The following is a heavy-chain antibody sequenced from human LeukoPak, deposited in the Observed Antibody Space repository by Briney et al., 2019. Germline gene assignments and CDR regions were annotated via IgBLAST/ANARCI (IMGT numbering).Heavy chain of an antibody. Sequence: KPSETLSLTCTVSGGSISSYHWSWIRQPPGKGLEWIGYIYYSGSTNYNPSLKSRVTISVDTSKNQFSLKLSSVTAADTAVYYCARRSHYGDYGGWYFDLWGRGTLVTVSS. V-gene: IGHV4-59*01. CDR3: ARRSHYGDYGGWYFDL. J-gene: IGHJ2*01. CDR2: IYYSGST. CDR1: GGSISSYH. D-gene: IGHD4-17*01.